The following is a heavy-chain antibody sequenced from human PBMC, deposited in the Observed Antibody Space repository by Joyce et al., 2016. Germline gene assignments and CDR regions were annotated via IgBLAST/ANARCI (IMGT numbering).Heavy chain of an antibody. V-gene: IGHV3-21*01. CDR1: GFTFSSYS. Sequence: EVQLVESGGGLVRPGGSLRLSCAASGFTFSSYSMNWVRQAPGEGLEWVSFISSNRKYIECADSVKGRFTISRDNAKSSLFLQKDSLGAEDTAVYYCARNSAPRASTYYGLDVWGQGTTVTVSS. CDR2: ISSNRKYI. D-gene: IGHD5/OR15-5a*01. J-gene: IGHJ6*02. CDR3: ARNSAPRASTYYGLDV.